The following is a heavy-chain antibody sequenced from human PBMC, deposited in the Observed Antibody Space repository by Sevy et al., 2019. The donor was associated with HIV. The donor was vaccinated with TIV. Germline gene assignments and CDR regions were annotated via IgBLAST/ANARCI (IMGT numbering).Heavy chain of an antibody. CDR3: AWLADGDYVGYFDP. Sequence: SETLSLTCTVSGGSLNSGSYYWSWIRQPPGKGLEWIGYISYSGSSNYNYSLKSRVTISVHTSNNQFSLKLSSVTAADTAIYYCAWLADGDYVGYFDPWGQGTLVTVSS. V-gene: IGHV4-61*01. CDR2: ISYSGSS. D-gene: IGHD4-17*01. CDR1: GGSLNSGSYY. J-gene: IGHJ5*02.